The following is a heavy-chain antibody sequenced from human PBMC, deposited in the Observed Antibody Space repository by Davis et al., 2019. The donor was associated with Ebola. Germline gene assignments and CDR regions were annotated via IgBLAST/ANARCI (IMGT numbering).Heavy chain of an antibody. CDR1: GYTFTGYY. V-gene: IGHV1-2*04. J-gene: IGHJ6*02. Sequence: ASVKVSCKASGYTFTGYYMHWVRQAPGQGLEWMGWINPNSGGTNYAQKLQGWVTMTRDTSISTAYMELSRLRSDDTAVYYCARGRGIVVVTATLYYYYGMDVWGQGTTVTVSS. CDR2: INPNSGGT. D-gene: IGHD2-21*02. CDR3: ARGRGIVVVTATLYYYYGMDV.